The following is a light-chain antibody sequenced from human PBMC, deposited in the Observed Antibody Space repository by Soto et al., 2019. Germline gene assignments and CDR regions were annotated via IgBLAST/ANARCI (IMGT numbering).Light chain of an antibody. J-gene: IGLJ2*01. Sequence: QSVLTQPASVSGSPGQSITISCTGTSSDVGSYNLVSLYQQHPGKAPKLLIYEGSKRPSGVYNRFSGSKSGSKASLTVSGLQAEDEADYFRSEYAGDSTADVVFGGGTKLTV. CDR3: SEYAGDSTADVV. CDR2: EGS. CDR1: SSDVGSYNL. V-gene: IGLV2-23*01.